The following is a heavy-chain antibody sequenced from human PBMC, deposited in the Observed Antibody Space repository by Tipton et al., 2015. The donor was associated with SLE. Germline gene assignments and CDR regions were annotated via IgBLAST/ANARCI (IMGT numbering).Heavy chain of an antibody. Sequence: TLSLTCTVSGGSISSDRYFWSWIRQPAGKGLEWIGRICASGATNYNPSFKSRLTISIETSKNYFSLNLSSVTAADTAVYFCARDPLAVGDGESLDLWGRGTLVTVSS. V-gene: IGHV4-61*02. D-gene: IGHD1-26*01. CDR2: ICASGAT. J-gene: IGHJ2*01. CDR1: GGSISSDRYF. CDR3: ARDPLAVGDGESLDL.